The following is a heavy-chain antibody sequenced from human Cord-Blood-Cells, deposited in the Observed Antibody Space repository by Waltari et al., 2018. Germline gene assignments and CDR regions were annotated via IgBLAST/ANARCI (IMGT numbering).Heavy chain of an antibody. CDR1: GGSISSHY. D-gene: IGHD1-1*01. Sequence: QVQLQESGPGLVKPSETLSLTCTVSGGSISSHYWSWIRQPPGKGLEWSGYIYYSGSTNYNPSLKSRVTISVDTSKNQFSLKLSSVTAADTAVYYCARDSRYSRKGSYGMDVWGQGTTVTVSS. CDR2: IYYSGST. V-gene: IGHV4-59*11. J-gene: IGHJ6*02. CDR3: ARDSRYSRKGSYGMDV.